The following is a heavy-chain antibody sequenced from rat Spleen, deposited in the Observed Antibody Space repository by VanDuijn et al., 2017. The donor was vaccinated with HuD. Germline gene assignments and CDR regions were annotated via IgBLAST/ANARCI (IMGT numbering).Heavy chain of an antibody. J-gene: IGHJ4*01. CDR1: GFTFSNYG. CDR2: ITNTGGST. V-gene: IGHV5-29*01. Sequence: EVQLVESGGGLVQPGRSLKLSCAASGFTFSNYGMAWVRQAPTKGLEWVASITNTGGSTYYPDSVKGRFTISRDNAKSTLYLQMDSLRSEDTATYYCARHNSGYGVMDAWGQGASVTVSS. CDR3: ARHNSGYGVMDA. D-gene: IGHD4-3*01.